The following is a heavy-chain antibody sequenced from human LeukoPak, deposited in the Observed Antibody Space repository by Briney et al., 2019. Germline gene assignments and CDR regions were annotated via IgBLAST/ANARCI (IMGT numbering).Heavy chain of an antibody. CDR1: GVSFSDYY. CDR3: ARSSVWYKNFDY. D-gene: IGHD1-1*01. Sequence: SETLSLTCAVYGVSFSDYYWSWIRQPPGKGLEWVGEINHNGSANYNQYLKSRVTISVDTTKNQFSLKLSSVSAADTAVYYCARSSVWYKNFDYWGEGTLVTVPS. CDR2: INHNGSA. V-gene: IGHV4-34*01. J-gene: IGHJ4*02.